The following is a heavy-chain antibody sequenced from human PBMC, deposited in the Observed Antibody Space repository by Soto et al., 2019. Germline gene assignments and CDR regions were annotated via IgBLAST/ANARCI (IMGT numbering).Heavy chain of an antibody. D-gene: IGHD3-10*01. CDR1: GFTFNDHA. J-gene: IGHJ5*01. CDR2: ISWNSGTT. CDR3: AKDTNSGGPAELDS. Sequence: PGGSLRLSCAASGFTFNDHAMHWVRQAPGKGLEWVSRISWNSGTTAYADSVKGRFTISRDNAKNFLFLQMHSLRAEDTALYYCAKDTNSGGPAELDSWGQGTLVTVSS. V-gene: IGHV3-9*01.